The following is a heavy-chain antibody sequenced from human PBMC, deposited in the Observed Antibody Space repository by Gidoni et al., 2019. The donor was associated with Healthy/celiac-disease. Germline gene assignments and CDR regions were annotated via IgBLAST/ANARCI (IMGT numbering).Heavy chain of an antibody. CDR1: GFTFSSYG. D-gene: IGHD3-9*01. V-gene: IGHV3-33*01. CDR3: ARDASLTGYYSYFDY. CDR2: IWYDGSNK. J-gene: IGHJ4*02. Sequence: QVQLVESGGGVVQPGRSLRLSCAASGFTFSSYGMHWVRQAPGKGLEWVAVIWYDGSNKYYADPVKGRFTISRDNSKNTLYLQMNSLRAEDTAVYYCARDASLTGYYSYFDYWGQGTLVTVSS.